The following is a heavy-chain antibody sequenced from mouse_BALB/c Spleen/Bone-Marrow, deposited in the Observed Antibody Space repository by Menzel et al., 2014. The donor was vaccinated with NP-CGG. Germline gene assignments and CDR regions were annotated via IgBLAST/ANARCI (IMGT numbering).Heavy chain of an antibody. J-gene: IGHJ2*01. Sequence: QVQLQQSGSVLVRPGASVKLSCKASGYTFTSSWMHWAKQRPGQGLEWIGEIHPNSGNTNYNEKFKGKATRTVDTSSSTAYVDLSSLTSEDSAVYYCARELGRGYYFDYWGQGTTLTVSS. V-gene: IGHV1S130*01. CDR1: GYTFTSSW. CDR2: IHPNSGNT. D-gene: IGHD4-1*01. CDR3: ARELGRGYYFDY.